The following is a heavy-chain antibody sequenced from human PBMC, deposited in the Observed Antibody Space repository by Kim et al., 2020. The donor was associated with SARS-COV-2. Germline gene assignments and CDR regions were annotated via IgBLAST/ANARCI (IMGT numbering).Heavy chain of an antibody. D-gene: IGHD2-15*01. CDR3: AKDSGMNRDIVVVVAATFDY. CDR1: GFTFSSYA. J-gene: IGHJ4*02. Sequence: GGSLRLSCAASGFTFSSYAMSWVRQAPGKGLEWVSAISGSGGSTYYADSVKGRFTISRDNSKNTLYLQMNSLRAEDTAVYYCAKDSGMNRDIVVVVAATFDYWGQGTLVTVSS. CDR2: ISGSGGST. V-gene: IGHV3-23*01.